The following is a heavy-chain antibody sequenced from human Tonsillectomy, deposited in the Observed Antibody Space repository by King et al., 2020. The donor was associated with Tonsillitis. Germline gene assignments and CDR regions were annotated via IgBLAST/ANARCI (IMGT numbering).Heavy chain of an antibody. CDR1: GGSFSTYY. Sequence: HVQLQQWGAGLLKPSETLSLTCAVYGGSFSTYYWSWIRQPPGKGLEGIGEINHSGSTNYNPSLKSRVTLSVEPAKNQFSLKVSSVTAADTALYYCARGSLTIFGVAPHYWGQGTLVTVSS. J-gene: IGHJ4*02. CDR3: ARGSLTIFGVAPHY. V-gene: IGHV4-34*01. D-gene: IGHD3-3*01. CDR2: INHSGST.